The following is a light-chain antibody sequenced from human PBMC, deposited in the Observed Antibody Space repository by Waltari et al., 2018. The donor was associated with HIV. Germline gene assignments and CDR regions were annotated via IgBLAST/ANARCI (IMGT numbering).Light chain of an antibody. CDR2: AAS. J-gene: IGKJ4*01. CDR1: QSVSTN. Sequence: DIVMTQSPATLSVSPGERATLSCRASQSVSTNLAWYQQKPGQAPRLLVYAASTRATGIPARFSGSGSGTEFTLTISSLQSEDFAVYYCQQYNNWPPVTFGGGTKVEIK. CDR3: QQYNNWPPVT. V-gene: IGKV3-15*01.